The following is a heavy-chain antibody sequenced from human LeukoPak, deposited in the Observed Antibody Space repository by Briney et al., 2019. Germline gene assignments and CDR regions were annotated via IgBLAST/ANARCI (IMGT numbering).Heavy chain of an antibody. CDR2: IYYSGST. J-gene: IGHJ4*02. CDR3: ARAYYYGSGSMDY. V-gene: IGHV4-59*01. Sequence: SETLSLTCTVSGGSISNYYWSWIRQPPGKGLEWIAYIYYSGSTNYNPSLKSRVTISVDTSKNQFFLRLNSVTAADTAVYYCARAYYYGSGSMDYWGQGTLVTVSS. CDR1: GGSISNYY. D-gene: IGHD3-10*01.